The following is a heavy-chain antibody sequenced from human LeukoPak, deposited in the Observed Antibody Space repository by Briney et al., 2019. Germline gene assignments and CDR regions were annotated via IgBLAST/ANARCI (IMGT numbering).Heavy chain of an antibody. CDR3: VRHSGWYFGY. D-gene: IGHD6-19*01. CDR2: IYYSGTT. V-gene: IGHV4-39*01. Sequence: SETLSLTCTVPGGSFSSSDYYWGWIRQPPGKGLEWIGSIYYSGTTYYNPSLKSRVTISVDTSNNQFSLKLSSVTAANTAVYYCVRHSGWYFGYWGQGTLVTVSS. J-gene: IGHJ4*02. CDR1: GGSFSSSDYY.